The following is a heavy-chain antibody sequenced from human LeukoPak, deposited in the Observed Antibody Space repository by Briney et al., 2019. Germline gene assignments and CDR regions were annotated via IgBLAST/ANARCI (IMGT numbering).Heavy chain of an antibody. Sequence: PSETLSLTCTVSGGSISSYYRSWIRQPAGKGLEWIGRIYTSGSTNYNPSLKSRVTMSADTSKNQFSLKLSSVTAADTAVYYCARMTRVGALFDYWGQGTLVTVSS. CDR2: IYTSGST. CDR3: ARMTRVGALFDY. J-gene: IGHJ4*02. D-gene: IGHD1-26*01. V-gene: IGHV4-4*07. CDR1: GGSISSYY.